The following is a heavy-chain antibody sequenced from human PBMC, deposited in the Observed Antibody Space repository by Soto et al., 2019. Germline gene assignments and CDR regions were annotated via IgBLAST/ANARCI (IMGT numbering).Heavy chain of an antibody. CDR3: AVPRISRIRGEPPAY. V-gene: IGHV3-23*01. Sequence: PGGSLRLSCTASGIIFSGFAMSWVRQAPGKGLKWVSSITGSGGSTYYADSVKGRFTISRDNSENTLYLQMNSLRAEDTAIYYCAVPRISRIRGEPPAYWGQGTLVTVSS. CDR2: ITGSGGST. D-gene: IGHD3-10*01. CDR1: GIIFSGFA. J-gene: IGHJ4*02.